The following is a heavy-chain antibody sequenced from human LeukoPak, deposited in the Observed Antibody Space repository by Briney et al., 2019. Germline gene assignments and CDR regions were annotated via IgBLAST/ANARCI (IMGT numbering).Heavy chain of an antibody. CDR3: ARIEDRGAAFDS. D-gene: IGHD3-22*01. V-gene: IGHV3-74*01. J-gene: IGHJ4*02. Sequence: PGGSLRLSCAASGFTFNTYWMHWVRHAPGEGLVWVSRINTDGRTTSYAGSVKGRFTISRDNAKNMLYLQMNSLRAEDTAMYYCARIEDRGAAFDSWGQGTLVTVSS. CDR2: INTDGRTT. CDR1: GFTFNTYW.